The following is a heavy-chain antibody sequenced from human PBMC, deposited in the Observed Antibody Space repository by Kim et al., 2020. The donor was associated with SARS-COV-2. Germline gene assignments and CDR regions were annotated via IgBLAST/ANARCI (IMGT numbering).Heavy chain of an antibody. CDR3: ARGMSYYDFWSGYPHGMDV. J-gene: IGHJ6*02. Sequence: SETLSLTCTVSGGSISSSSYYWGWIRQPPGKGLEWIGSIYYSGSTYYNPSLKSRVTISVDTSKNQFSLKLSSVTAADTAVYYCARGMSYYDFWSGYPHGMDVWGQGTTVTVSS. CDR2: IYYSGST. D-gene: IGHD3-3*01. V-gene: IGHV4-39*07. CDR1: GGSISSSSYY.